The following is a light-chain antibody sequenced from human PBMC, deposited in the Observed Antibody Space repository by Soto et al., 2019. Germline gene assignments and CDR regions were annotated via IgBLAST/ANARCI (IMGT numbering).Light chain of an antibody. CDR3: TSYTTTGTWV. J-gene: IGLJ3*02. Sequence: QSVLTQPASVSGSPGQSITISCTGTSSDVGGYNYVSWYQQHPGKAPKLMIYNVNDRPSGVSNRFSGSKSGNTASLTISGLLAEDEADYYCTSYTTTGTWVFGGGTKLTVL. CDR1: SSDVGGYNY. V-gene: IGLV2-14*01. CDR2: NVN.